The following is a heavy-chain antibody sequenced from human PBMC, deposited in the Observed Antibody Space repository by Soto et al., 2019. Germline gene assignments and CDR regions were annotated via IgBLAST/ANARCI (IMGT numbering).Heavy chain of an antibody. CDR3: ARGIATGQLDT. CDR2: INPHNGNT. V-gene: IGHV1-3*01. CDR1: GYTFTIYT. J-gene: IGHJ5*02. Sequence: QVQLVQAGAEVKKPGASVTISCKAPGYTFTIYTMHLVLQAPGQRREWMGWINPHNGNTKSSQKFQDRVIITRDTPARTAYMDLRSLRSEDTAVYYCARGIATGQLDTWGQGPLVTVSS. D-gene: IGHD2-15*01.